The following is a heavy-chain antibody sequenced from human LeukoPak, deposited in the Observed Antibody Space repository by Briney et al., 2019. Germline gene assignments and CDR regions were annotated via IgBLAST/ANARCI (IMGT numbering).Heavy chain of an antibody. J-gene: IGHJ4*02. Sequence: PSETLSLTCTVSGGSISSYFWTWIRQPAGKGLEWIGRIYTSGSTNYNPSLKSRVTMSVDTSKNQFSLKLSSVTAADTAVYYCARDSFVSGYYNYWGQGTLVTVSS. V-gene: IGHV4-4*07. D-gene: IGHD3-3*01. CDR2: IYTSGST. CDR1: GGSISSYF. CDR3: ARDSFVSGYYNY.